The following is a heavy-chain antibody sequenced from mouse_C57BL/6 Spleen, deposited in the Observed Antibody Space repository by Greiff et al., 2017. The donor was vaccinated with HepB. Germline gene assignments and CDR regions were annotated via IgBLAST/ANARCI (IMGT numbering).Heavy chain of an antibody. CDR3: ASSYGYYVSWYFDV. V-gene: IGHV1-59*01. Sequence: QVQLKQPGAELVRPGTSVKLSCKASGYTFTSYWMHWVKQRPGQGLEWIGVIDPSDSYTNYNQKFKGKATLTVDTSSSPSYMQLSSLTSEDSAVYYCASSYGYYVSWYFDVWGTGTTVTVSS. CDR2: IDPSDSYT. J-gene: IGHJ1*03. CDR1: GYTFTSYW. D-gene: IGHD2-3*01.